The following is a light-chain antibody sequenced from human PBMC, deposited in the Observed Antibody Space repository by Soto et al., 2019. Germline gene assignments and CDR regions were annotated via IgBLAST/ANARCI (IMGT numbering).Light chain of an antibody. Sequence: EIVLPQSPGTLSLAPGERATLSCRASQSVSSSYLAWYQQKPGQAPRLLIYGASSRATGIPDWFSGSGSGTDFTRTISRLEPEDFAVYYCQPYGSSSITFGQGTRLEIK. CDR3: QPYGSSSIT. CDR2: GAS. J-gene: IGKJ5*01. V-gene: IGKV3-20*01. CDR1: QSVSSSY.